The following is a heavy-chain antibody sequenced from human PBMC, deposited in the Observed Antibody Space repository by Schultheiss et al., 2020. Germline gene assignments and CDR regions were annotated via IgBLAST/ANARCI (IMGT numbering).Heavy chain of an antibody. CDR2: IKPDSGNT. D-gene: IGHD3-10*01. CDR3: ARIGEGDVSTRDY. CDR1: GYTFTTYA. V-gene: IGHV1-3*01. J-gene: IGHJ4*02. Sequence: ASVKVSCKASGYTFTTYAIHWVRQAPGQRPEWMGWIKPDSGNTKYSQNFQDRVTITRDTSASTAYMELSSLRSEDTALYYCARIGEGDVSTRDYWGQGTLVTVSS.